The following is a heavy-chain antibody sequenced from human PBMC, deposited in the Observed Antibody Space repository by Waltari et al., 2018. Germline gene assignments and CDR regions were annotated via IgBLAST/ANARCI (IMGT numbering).Heavy chain of an antibody. D-gene: IGHD2-2*01. J-gene: IGHJ4*02. V-gene: IGHV3-30*02. CDR3: AKVGYCSSTSCYLAHLFDY. Sequence: HWVRQAPGKGLEWVAFIRYDGSNKYYADSVKGRFTISRDNSKNTLYLQMNSLRAEDTAVYYCAKVGYCSSTSCYLAHLFDYWGQGTLVTVSS. CDR2: IRYDGSNK.